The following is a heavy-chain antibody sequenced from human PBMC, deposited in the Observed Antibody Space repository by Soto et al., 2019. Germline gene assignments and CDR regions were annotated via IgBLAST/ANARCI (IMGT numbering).Heavy chain of an antibody. CDR3: ARDIATVNYDILTGYSIDY. J-gene: IGHJ4*02. V-gene: IGHV3-33*01. D-gene: IGHD3-9*01. CDR2: IWYDGSNK. Sequence: QVQLVESGGGVVQPGRSLRLSCAASGFTFSSYGMHWVRQAPGKGLEWVAVIWYDGSNKYYADSVKGRFTISRDNSKNPWYLQMKSLRAEDTAVYYCARDIATVNYDILTGYSIDYWGEVTMVTVSP. CDR1: GFTFSSYG.